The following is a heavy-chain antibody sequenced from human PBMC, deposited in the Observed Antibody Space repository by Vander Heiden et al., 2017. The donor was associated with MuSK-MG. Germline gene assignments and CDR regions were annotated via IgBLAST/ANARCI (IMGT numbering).Heavy chain of an antibody. CDR1: GFTFSSYP. CDR2: ISQGGRST. CDR3: ARDYYFDY. J-gene: IGHJ4*02. V-gene: IGHV3-23*01. Sequence: EVQLLESGGGLVQPGGSLRRSCTPSGFTFSSYPLTWVRQAPGKGLEWVSAISQGGRSTYYADSVKGRFTISRDNSKNTLFLQMNSLGAEDTAVYYCARDYYFDYWGQGTLVTVSA.